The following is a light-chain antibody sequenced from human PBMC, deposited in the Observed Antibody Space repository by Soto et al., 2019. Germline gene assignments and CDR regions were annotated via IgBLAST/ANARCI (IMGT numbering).Light chain of an antibody. CDR1: QDIANF. V-gene: IGKV1-27*01. CDR3: QKCKVAPFT. J-gene: IGKJ4*01. CDR2: AAS. Sequence: IIMTVSPSSLSAFVGDRVTITCRASQDIANFLAWYQQKPGKVPKLLIYAASTLQSGVPSRFIGSGSGTDFTLTISGLQPEDVATYYCQKCKVAPFTFGGGTKVDIK.